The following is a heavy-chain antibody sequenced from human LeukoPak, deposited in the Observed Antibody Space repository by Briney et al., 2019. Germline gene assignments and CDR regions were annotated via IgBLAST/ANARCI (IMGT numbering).Heavy chain of an antibody. Sequence: SETLSLTCTVSGSSISSAYFWGWIRQPPGKGLEWIGSIYHSGSTHYSPSLTSRVTMSVDTSKNQFSLKLSSVTAADTAVYYCARVAAGKGYPFDYWGQGTLVTVSS. CDR1: GSSISSAYF. CDR2: IYHSGST. CDR3: ARVAAGKGYPFDY. D-gene: IGHD6-13*01. J-gene: IGHJ4*02. V-gene: IGHV4-38-2*02.